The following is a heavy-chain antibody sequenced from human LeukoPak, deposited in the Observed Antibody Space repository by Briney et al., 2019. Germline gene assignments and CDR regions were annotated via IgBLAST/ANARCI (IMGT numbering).Heavy chain of an antibody. V-gene: IGHV4-59*08. D-gene: IGHD6-13*01. J-gene: IGHJ4*02. CDR1: GGSISSYY. CDR2: IYYSGST. CDR3: ASTPVGAAAGTLDY. Sequence: SETLSLTCTVSGGSISSYYWSWIRQPPGKGLEWIGYIYYSGSTNYNPSLKSRVTMSVDTSKNQFSLKLSSVTAADTAVYYCASTPVGAAAGTLDYWGQGTLVTVSS.